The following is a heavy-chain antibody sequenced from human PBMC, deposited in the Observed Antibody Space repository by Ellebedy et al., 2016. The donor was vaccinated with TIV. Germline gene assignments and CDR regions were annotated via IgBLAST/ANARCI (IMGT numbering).Heavy chain of an antibody. V-gene: IGHV3-30*03. CDR2: VSYDGSNK. Sequence: GESLKISCAGSGFTFNSYSMNWVRQAPGKGLEWVAVVSYDGSNKYYADSVKGRFTISRDNSKNTLYLQMNSLRAEDTAVYYCARDRASHPNYWGQGTLVTVSS. J-gene: IGHJ4*02. CDR3: ARDRASHPNY. CDR1: GFTFNSYS. D-gene: IGHD3-10*01.